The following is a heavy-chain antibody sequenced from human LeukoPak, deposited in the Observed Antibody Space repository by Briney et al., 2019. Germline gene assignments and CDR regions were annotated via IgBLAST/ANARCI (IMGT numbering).Heavy chain of an antibody. CDR1: GGTFSSYA. Sequence: SVKVSCKASGGTFSSYAISWVRQAPGQGLEWMGGIIPIFGTANYAQKFQGRVTITTDESTSTAYMEPSSLRSEDTAVYYCARERYCSSTSCFNWFDPWGQGTLVTVSS. J-gene: IGHJ5*02. D-gene: IGHD2-2*01. CDR2: IIPIFGTA. CDR3: ARERYCSSTSCFNWFDP. V-gene: IGHV1-69*05.